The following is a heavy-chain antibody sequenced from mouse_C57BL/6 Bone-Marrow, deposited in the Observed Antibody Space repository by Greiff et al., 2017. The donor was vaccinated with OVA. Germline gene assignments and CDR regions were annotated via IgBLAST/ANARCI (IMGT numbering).Heavy chain of an antibody. CDR2: ISYDGSN. V-gene: IGHV3-6*01. CDR1: GYSITSGYY. Sequence: VQLQQSGPGLVKPSQSLSLTCSVTGYSITSGYYWNWIRQFPGNKLEWMGYISYDGSNNYNPSLKNRISITRDTSKNQFFLKLNSVTTEDTATYYCARDGGYSPWYFDVWGTGTTVTVSS. D-gene: IGHD2-3*01. CDR3: ARDGGYSPWYFDV. J-gene: IGHJ1*03.